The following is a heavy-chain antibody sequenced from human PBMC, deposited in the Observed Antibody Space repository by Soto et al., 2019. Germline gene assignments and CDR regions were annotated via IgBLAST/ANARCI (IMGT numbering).Heavy chain of an antibody. Sequence: ASVNVSCKASGYTFTGYYMHWVRQAPGKGLEWMGGFDPEDGETIYAQKFQGRVTMTEDTSTDTAYVELSSLRSEDTAVSYCATGPTVVTGFDYWGKGTLVTVSS. CDR1: GYTFTGYY. CDR2: FDPEDGET. J-gene: IGHJ4*02. CDR3: ATGPTVVTGFDY. V-gene: IGHV1-24*01. D-gene: IGHD4-17*01.